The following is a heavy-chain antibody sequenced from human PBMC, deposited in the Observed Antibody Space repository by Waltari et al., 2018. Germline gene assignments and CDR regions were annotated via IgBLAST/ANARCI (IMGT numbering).Heavy chain of an antibody. CDR3: ARPSTLASPAET. J-gene: IGHJ5*02. V-gene: IGHV5-51*01. D-gene: IGHD2-2*01. Sequence: EVQLVQSGAEVKKRGESLNISCKASGSQFSRSWLGWGRQMPGKGLEWMGIIYPGDSDTKYNPSFEGQVTISADKSISTAYLRWSRLKASDTAMYYCARPSTLASPAETWGQGTLVTVSS. CDR2: IYPGDSDT. CDR1: GSQFSRSW.